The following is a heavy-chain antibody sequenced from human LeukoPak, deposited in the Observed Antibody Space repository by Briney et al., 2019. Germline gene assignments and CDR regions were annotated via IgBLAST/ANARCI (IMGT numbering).Heavy chain of an antibody. D-gene: IGHD3-10*02. V-gene: IGHV3-48*03. CDR2: ISSSGSTI. CDR1: GFTFDDYD. Sequence: GGSLRLSCAASGFTFDDYDMNWVRQAPGKGLEWVSYISSSGSTIYYADSVKGRFTISRDNAKNSLYLQMNSLRAEDTAVYYCAELGITMIGGVWGKGTTVTISS. J-gene: IGHJ6*04. CDR3: AELGITMIGGV.